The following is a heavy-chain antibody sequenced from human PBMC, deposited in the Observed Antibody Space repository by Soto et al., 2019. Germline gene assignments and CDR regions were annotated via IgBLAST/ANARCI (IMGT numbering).Heavy chain of an antibody. CDR3: ARVEQWLGFYYYMDV. V-gene: IGHV3-7*01. CDR2: IKQDVSDK. CDR1: EFTFSSYW. D-gene: IGHD6-19*01. Sequence: PGWPLRLSWTASEFTFSSYWMGWVVKSPGKGLEWVANIKQDVSDKYYVDSVKGRFTISRDNAKNSLYLQMNSLRAEDTAVYYCARVEQWLGFYYYMDVWGKGTTVTVSS. J-gene: IGHJ6*03.